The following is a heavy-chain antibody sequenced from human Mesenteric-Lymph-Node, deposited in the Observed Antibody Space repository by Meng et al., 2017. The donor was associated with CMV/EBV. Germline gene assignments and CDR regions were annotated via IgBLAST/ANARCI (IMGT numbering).Heavy chain of an antibody. D-gene: IGHD6-13*01. V-gene: IGHV3-33*06. CDR3: AKGAGGAAPAIDY. CDR2: IWFDGSNK. J-gene: IGHJ4*02. CDR1: GFTFSSYG. Sequence: GGSLRLSCAASGFTFSSYGMHWVRQAPGKGLEWVAVIWFDGSNKYYADSVKGRFTISRDNSKNTLFLQMSNLRSEDTAIYYCAKGAGGAAPAIDYWGQGTLVTVSS.